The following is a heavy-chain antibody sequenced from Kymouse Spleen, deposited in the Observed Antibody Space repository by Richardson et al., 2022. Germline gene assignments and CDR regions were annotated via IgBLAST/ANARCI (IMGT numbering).Heavy chain of an antibody. V-gene: IGHV3-72*01. CDR2: TRNKANSYTT. D-gene: IGHD1-1*01. J-gene: IGHJ3*02. CDR1: GFTFSDHY. Sequence: EVQLVESGGGLVQPGGSLRLSCAASGFTFSDHYMDWVRQAPGKGLEWVGRTRNKANSYTTEYAASVKGRFTISRDDSKNSLYLQMNSLKTEDTAVYYCARPTGSDAFDIWGQGTMVTVSS. CDR3: ARPTGSDAFDI.